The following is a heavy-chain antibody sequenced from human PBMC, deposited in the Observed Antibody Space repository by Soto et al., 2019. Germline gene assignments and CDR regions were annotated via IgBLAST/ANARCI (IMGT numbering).Heavy chain of an antibody. Sequence: PSETLSLTCTVSGGSISSYYWSWIRQPPGKGLEWIGYIYYSGSTNYNPSLKSRVTISVDTSKNQFSLKLSSVTAADTVVYYCASHMSRGYDPIFDYWGQGTLVTVSS. CDR2: IYYSGST. CDR1: GGSISSYY. J-gene: IGHJ4*02. V-gene: IGHV4-59*08. D-gene: IGHD5-12*01. CDR3: ASHMSRGYDPIFDY.